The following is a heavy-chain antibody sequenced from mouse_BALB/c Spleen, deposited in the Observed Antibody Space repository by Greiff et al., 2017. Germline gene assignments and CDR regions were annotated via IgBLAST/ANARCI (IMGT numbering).Heavy chain of an antibody. D-gene: IGHD4-1*01. CDR3: ARHWGGGWFAD. CDR1: GYTFTSYW. CDR2: INPSTGYT. Sequence: VMLVESGAELAKPGASVKMSCKASGYTFTSYWMHWVKQRPGQGLEWIGYINPSTGYTEYNQKFKDKATLTADKSSSTAYMQLSSLTSEDSAVYYCARHWGGGWFADWGQGTLVTVSA. J-gene: IGHJ3*01. V-gene: IGHV1-7*01.